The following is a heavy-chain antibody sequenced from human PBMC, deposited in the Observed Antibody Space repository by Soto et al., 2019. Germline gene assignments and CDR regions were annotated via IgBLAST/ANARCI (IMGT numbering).Heavy chain of an antibody. CDR3: AKFHWDLLWFGESDAFDI. J-gene: IGHJ3*02. D-gene: IGHD3-10*01. CDR2: ISYDGSNK. V-gene: IGHV3-30*18. Sequence: VQLVESGGGVVQPGRSLRLSCAASGFTFSSYGMHWVRQAPGKGLEWVAVISYDGSNKYYADSVKGRFTISRDNSKNTLYLQMNSLRAEDTAVYYCAKFHWDLLWFGESDAFDIWGQGTMVTVSS. CDR1: GFTFSSYG.